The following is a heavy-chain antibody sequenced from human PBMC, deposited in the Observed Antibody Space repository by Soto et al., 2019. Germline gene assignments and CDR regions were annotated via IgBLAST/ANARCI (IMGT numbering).Heavy chain of an antibody. CDR3: ARVQGVAATYYYGMDV. J-gene: IGHJ6*02. D-gene: IGHD2-15*01. V-gene: IGHV4-59*01. Sequence: SETLSLTCTVSGGSISIYYWSWIRHPPGKGLEWIGYIYYSGSTNYNPSLKSRVTISVDTSKNQFSLKLSSVTAADTAVYYCARVQGVAATYYYGMDVWGQGTTVTVSS. CDR2: IYYSGST. CDR1: GGSISIYY.